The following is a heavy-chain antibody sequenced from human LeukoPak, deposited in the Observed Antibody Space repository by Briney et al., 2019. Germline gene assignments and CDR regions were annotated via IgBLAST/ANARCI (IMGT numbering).Heavy chain of an antibody. V-gene: IGHV4-34*01. CDR3: ASLSTEAESRFDY. Sequence: SETLSLTCAVYGGSFSGYYWSWIRQPPGKGLEWIGEINHSGSTNYNPSLKSRVTISVDTSKNQFSLKLSSVTAADTAVYYCASLSTEAESRFDYWGQGTLVTVSS. D-gene: IGHD2/OR15-2a*01. CDR1: GGSFSGYY. J-gene: IGHJ4*02. CDR2: INHSGST.